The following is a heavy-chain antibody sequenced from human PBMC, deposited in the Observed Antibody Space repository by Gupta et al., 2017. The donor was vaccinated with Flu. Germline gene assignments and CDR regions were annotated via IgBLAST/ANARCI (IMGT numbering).Heavy chain of an antibody. CDR2: ISYDGSNK. J-gene: IGHJ4*02. Sequence: QVQLVESGGGVVQPGRSLRLSCAASGFTFSSYGMHWVRQAPGKGLEWVAVISYDGSNKYYADSVKGRFTISRDDSKNTLYLQMNSLRAEDTAVYYCARTPPYCSGGSCYLHYWGQGTLVTVSS. V-gene: IGHV3-30*03. D-gene: IGHD2-15*01. CDR3: ARTPPYCSGGSCYLHY. CDR1: GFTFSSYG.